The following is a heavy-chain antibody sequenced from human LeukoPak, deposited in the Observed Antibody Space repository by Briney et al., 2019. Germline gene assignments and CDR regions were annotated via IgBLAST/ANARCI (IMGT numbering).Heavy chain of an antibody. CDR1: GFTFSSYA. J-gene: IGHJ4*02. Sequence: PGGTLRLSCAASGFTFSSYAMSWVRQPPGKGLEWVSAMSVSGGSTYYADSAKGRFTISRDNSKNTLYLQMNSLIAEDTAVYYCAKSDFWSGNYPPPDYWGQGTLVTVSS. V-gene: IGHV3-23*01. CDR2: MSVSGGST. D-gene: IGHD3-3*01. CDR3: AKSDFWSGNYPPPDY.